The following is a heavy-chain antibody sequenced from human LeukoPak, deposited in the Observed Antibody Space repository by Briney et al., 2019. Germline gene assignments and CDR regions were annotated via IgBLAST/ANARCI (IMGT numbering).Heavy chain of an antibody. J-gene: IGHJ6*03. V-gene: IGHV4-4*02. CDR1: GGSNSSSNW. Sequence: PSGTLSLTCAVSGGSNSSSNWWSWIRQPPGKGLEWIGEIYHSGSTNYNPSLKSRVTISVDTSKNQFSLKLSSVTAADTAVYYCARSNFNWNYVENYYYYYYMDVWGKGTTVTVSS. D-gene: IGHD1-7*01. CDR3: ARSNFNWNYVENYYYYYYMDV. CDR2: IYHSGST.